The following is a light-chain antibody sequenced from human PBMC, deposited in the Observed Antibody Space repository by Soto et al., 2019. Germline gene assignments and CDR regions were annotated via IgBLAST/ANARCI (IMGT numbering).Light chain of an antibody. V-gene: IGLV2-23*02. CDR1: SSDVGSYNL. J-gene: IGLJ2*01. CDR2: EVS. Sequence: QSALTQPASVSGSPEQSITISCTGTSSDVGSYNLVSWYQQHPGKVPKLMIYEVSKRPSGVFHRFSGSKFGNTASLTISGRQAEDEGGYYCCSYAGSGIVIFGGGTKVTVL. CDR3: CSYAGSGIVI.